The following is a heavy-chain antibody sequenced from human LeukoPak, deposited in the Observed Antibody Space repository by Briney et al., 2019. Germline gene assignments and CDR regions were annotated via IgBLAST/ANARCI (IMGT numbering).Heavy chain of an antibody. D-gene: IGHD3-10*01. J-gene: IGHJ6*03. Sequence: SQTLSLTCAISGDSVSSNSAAWNWIRQSPSRGLEWLGRTYYRSKWYNDYAVSVKSRITINPDTSKNQFSLQLKSVTPEDTAVYYCARARITLVRGKYYYYIDVWGKGTTVTISS. CDR2: TYYRSKWYN. CDR1: GDSVSSNSAA. V-gene: IGHV6-1*01. CDR3: ARARITLVRGKYYYYIDV.